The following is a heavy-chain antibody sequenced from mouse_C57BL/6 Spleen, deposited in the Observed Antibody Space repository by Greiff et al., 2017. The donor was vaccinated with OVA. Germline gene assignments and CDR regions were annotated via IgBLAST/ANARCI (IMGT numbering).Heavy chain of an antibody. CDR2: INPNYGTT. V-gene: IGHV1-39*01. Sequence: EVKLMESGPELVKPGASVKISCKASGYSFTDYNMNWVKQSNGKSLEWIGVINPNYGTTSYNQKFKGKATLTVDQSSSTAYMQLNSLTSEDSAVYYCAKATMINYYFDYGGQGTTLTVSS. CDR1: GYSFTDYN. D-gene: IGHD2-4*01. J-gene: IGHJ2*01. CDR3: AKATMINYYFDY.